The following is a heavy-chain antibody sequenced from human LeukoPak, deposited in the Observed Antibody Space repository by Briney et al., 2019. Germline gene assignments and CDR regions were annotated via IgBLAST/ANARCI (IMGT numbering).Heavy chain of an antibody. Sequence: GVSLRLSCAASGFTFSNAWMSWVRQAPGKGLEWVGRIKSKTDGGRTDNAAPVKGRFTISRDHSQNTLYLQMNSMNTEDTAVSYCTAISVLFDYWGQGTLVTVSS. CDR2: IKSKTDGGRT. CDR3: TAISVLFDY. J-gene: IGHJ4*02. V-gene: IGHV3-15*01. CDR1: GFTFSNAW.